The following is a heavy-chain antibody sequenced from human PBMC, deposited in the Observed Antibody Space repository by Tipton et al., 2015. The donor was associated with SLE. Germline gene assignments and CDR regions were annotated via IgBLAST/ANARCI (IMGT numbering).Heavy chain of an antibody. CDR2: ISSSSNFI. V-gene: IGHV3-21*03. J-gene: IGHJ4*02. CDR3: ARVVPPDSLDY. CDR1: GFSFSNYR. Sequence: SLRLSCAASGFSFSNYRLAWVRQAPGKGLEWISSISSSSNFIYYADSMEGRFTISRDNAKNSLFLQMNSLTAEDTALYFCARVVPPDSLDYWGQGTLVTVSS. D-gene: IGHD4/OR15-4a*01.